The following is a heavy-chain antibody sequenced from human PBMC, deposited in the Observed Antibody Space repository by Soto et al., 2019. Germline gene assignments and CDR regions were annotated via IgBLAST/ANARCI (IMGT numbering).Heavy chain of an antibody. CDR3: ARDETLMTTVTNGAYFEY. CDR2: ISSSSSYI. J-gene: IGHJ4*02. D-gene: IGHD4-17*01. Sequence: EVQLVESGGGLVKPGGSLRLSCAASGFTFSSYSMNWVRQAPGKGLEWVSSISSSSSYIYYADSVKGRFTISRDNAKNSLYLQMNSLRAEDTAVYYCARDETLMTTVTNGAYFEYWGQGTLVTVSS. V-gene: IGHV3-21*02. CDR1: GFTFSSYS.